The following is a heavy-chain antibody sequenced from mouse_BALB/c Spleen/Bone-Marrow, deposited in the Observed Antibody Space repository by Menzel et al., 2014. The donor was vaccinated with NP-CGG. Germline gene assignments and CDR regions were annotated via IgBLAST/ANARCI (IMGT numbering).Heavy chain of an antibody. J-gene: IGHJ2*01. D-gene: IGHD1-1*01. V-gene: IGHV1-69*02. CDR2: IYPSDSYT. Sequence: QVQLQQPGAELVRPGASVKLSCKASGYTFTSYWINWVKQRPGQGLEWIGNIYPSDSYTNYKQKLKDKATLTVDKSSSTAYMQLSSPTSEDSAVYYCTRSGYGSSSLDYWGQGTTLTVSS. CDR3: TRSGYGSSSLDY. CDR1: GYTFTSYW.